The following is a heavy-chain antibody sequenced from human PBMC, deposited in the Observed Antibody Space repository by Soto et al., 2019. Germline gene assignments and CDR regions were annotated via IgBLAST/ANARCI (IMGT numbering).Heavy chain of an antibody. V-gene: IGHV4-4*02. CDR1: GGSISSSNW. D-gene: IGHD7-27*01. CDR3: ALVTRGGQDFDY. Sequence: SETLSLTCAVSGGSISSSNWWSWVRQPPGKGLEWIGEIYHSGSTNYNPSLKSRVTISVDKSKNQFSLKLSSVTAADTAVYYCALVTRGGQDFDYWGQGTLVTVSS. CDR2: IYHSGST. J-gene: IGHJ4*02.